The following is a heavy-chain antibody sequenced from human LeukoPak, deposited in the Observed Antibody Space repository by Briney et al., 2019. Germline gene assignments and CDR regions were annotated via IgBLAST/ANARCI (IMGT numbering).Heavy chain of an antibody. CDR2: IVGSGGNM. V-gene: IGHV3-23*01. CDR1: GFTFSSYA. J-gene: IGHJ4*02. D-gene: IGHD2-2*01. Sequence: GGSLRLSCAASGFTFSSYAMSWVRQAPGKGLEWVSAIVGSGGNMYYADSVKGRFTISRGNFKSTLYLQMNSLRAEDTAVYYCAKGLTWDSTSCSDWGQGTLVTVSS. CDR3: AKGLTWDSTSCSD.